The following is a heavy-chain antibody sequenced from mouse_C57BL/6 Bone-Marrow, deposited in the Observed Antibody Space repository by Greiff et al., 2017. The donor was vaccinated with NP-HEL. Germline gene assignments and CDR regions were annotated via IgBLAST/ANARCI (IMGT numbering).Heavy chain of an antibody. CDR3: ARHGSSYWYFDV. D-gene: IGHD1-1*01. CDR1: GYTFTSYW. Sequence: VQLQQPGAELVRPGSSVKLSCKASGYTFTSYWMDWVKQRPGQGLEWIGNIYPSDSETHYNQKFKDKATLTVDKSSSTAYMHLSSLTSEDSAVYYCARHGSSYWYFDVWGTGTTGTVSS. CDR2: IYPSDSET. J-gene: IGHJ1*03. V-gene: IGHV1-61*01.